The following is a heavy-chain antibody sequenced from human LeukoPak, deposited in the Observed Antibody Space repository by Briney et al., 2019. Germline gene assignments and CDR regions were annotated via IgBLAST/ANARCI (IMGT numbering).Heavy chain of an antibody. CDR1: GGSISSYY. J-gene: IGHJ4*02. V-gene: IGHV4-59*01. CDR3: ARARGAARPFDY. Sequence: SETLSLTCTVSGGSISSYYWSWIRQPPGKGLEWIGYIYYSGSTNYNPSLKSRVTISVDTSKNQFYLKLSSVTAADTAVYYCARARGAARPFDYWGQGTLVTVSS. CDR2: IYYSGST. D-gene: IGHD6-6*01.